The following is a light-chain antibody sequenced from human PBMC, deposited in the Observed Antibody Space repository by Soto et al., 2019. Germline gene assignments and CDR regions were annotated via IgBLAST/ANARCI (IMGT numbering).Light chain of an antibody. CDR1: QSVSASY. V-gene: IGKV3-20*01. Sequence: EIVLTQSPGTLSLSPGERVTLSCRASQSVSASYLGWYQQKSGQAPRLLIYATASRATGSPDRFSGSGSGTEFSITISSLQSEDFAEYHCQQYNNWPQTFGQGTKVEIK. CDR3: QQYNNWPQT. CDR2: ATA. J-gene: IGKJ1*01.